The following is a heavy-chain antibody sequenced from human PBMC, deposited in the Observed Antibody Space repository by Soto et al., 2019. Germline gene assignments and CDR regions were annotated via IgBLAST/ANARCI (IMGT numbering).Heavy chain of an antibody. Sequence: QVQLVESGGGVVQPGRSLRLSCAASGFTLSDYGMHWVRQAPGKGLEWVAVIWFDGSNKYYADSVKGRFTLSRDNSKNTLYLQMNGLRAEDTGVFYCARDPSHGSGSYLDYWGQGTLVTVSS. D-gene: IGHD3-10*01. V-gene: IGHV3-33*01. CDR1: GFTLSDYG. J-gene: IGHJ4*02. CDR3: ARDPSHGSGSYLDY. CDR2: IWFDGSNK.